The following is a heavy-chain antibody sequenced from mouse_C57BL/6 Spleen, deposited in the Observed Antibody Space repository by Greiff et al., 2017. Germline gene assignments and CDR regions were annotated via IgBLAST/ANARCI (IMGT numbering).Heavy chain of an antibody. Sequence: QVHVKQSGAELARPGASVKLSCKASGYTFTSYGISWVKQRTGQGLEWIGEIYPRSGNTYYNEKFKGKATLTADKSSSTAYMELRSLTSEDSAVYFCARGDYSFDYWGQGTTLTVSS. V-gene: IGHV1-81*01. CDR2: IYPRSGNT. D-gene: IGHD2-13*01. J-gene: IGHJ2*01. CDR1: GYTFTSYG. CDR3: ARGDYSFDY.